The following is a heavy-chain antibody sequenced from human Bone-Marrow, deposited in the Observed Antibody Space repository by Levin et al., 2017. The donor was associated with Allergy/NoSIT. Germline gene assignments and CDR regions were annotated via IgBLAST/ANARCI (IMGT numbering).Heavy chain of an antibody. D-gene: IGHD6-19*01. V-gene: IGHV4-59*01. Sequence: SQTLSLTCTISGGSLSGYYWNWIRQPPGKGLEWIGYIYYGGRTNYTPSLKSRLTISVDTYKNQFSLRLTSVTSADTAVYYCAREGGYTSGWYDAFDIWGQGTMVTVSS. CDR1: GGSLSGYY. CDR3: AREGGYTSGWYDAFDI. J-gene: IGHJ3*02. CDR2: IYYGGRT.